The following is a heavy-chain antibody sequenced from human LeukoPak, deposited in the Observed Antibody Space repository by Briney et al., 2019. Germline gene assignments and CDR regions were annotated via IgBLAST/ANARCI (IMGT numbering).Heavy chain of an antibody. Sequence: SETLSLSCTVSGDSVSSGYWTWIRQSPGKGLEWIGYISDSGIPDCNPSLKSRLTISVDTSNNKFSLNLHSVTAADTAVYYCAGRGHRYSRDWGQGILVTVS. J-gene: IGHJ1*01. CDR3: AGRGHRYSRD. D-gene: IGHD2-15*01. V-gene: IGHV4-4*09. CDR1: GDSVSSGY. CDR2: ISDSGIP.